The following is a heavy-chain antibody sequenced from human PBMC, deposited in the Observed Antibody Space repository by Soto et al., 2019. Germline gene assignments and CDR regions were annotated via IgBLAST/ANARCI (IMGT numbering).Heavy chain of an antibody. CDR1: GYSFNSYW. CDR3: AREMATIDYYYGMDV. J-gene: IGHJ6*02. CDR2: IYPGDSDT. Sequence: PGESLKISCKGSGYSFNSYWIGWVRQMPGKGLEWMGIIYPGDSDTRYSPSFQGQVTISADKSISTAYLQWSSLKASDTAMYYCAREMATIDYYYGMDVWGQGTTVTFSS. V-gene: IGHV5-51*01. D-gene: IGHD5-12*01.